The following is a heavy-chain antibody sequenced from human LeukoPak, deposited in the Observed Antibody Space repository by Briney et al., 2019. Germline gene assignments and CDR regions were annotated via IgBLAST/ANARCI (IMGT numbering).Heavy chain of an antibody. CDR2: INHSGST. CDR1: GGSFSGYY. J-gene: IGHJ4*02. D-gene: IGHD3-3*02. CDR3: ARHRASAFEYFDY. Sequence: KPSETLSLTCAVYGGSFSGYYWSWIRQPPGKGLEWIGEINHSGSTNYNPSLKSRVTISVDTSKNQFSLKLSSVTAADTAVYYCARHRASAFEYFDYWGQGTLVTVSS. V-gene: IGHV4-34*01.